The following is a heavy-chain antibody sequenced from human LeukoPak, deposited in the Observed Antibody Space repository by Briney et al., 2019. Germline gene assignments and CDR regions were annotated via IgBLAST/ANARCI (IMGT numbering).Heavy chain of an antibody. CDR1: DGSISSYY. J-gene: IGHJ6*02. CDR2: IYYSGST. CDR3: ARGRDILTGYAHYYYYGMDV. D-gene: IGHD3-9*01. V-gene: IGHV4-59*01. Sequence: SETLSLTRTVSDGSISSYYWSWIRQPPGKGLEWIGYIYYSGSTNYNPSLKSRVTISVDTSKNQFSLKLSSVTAADTAVYYCARGRDILTGYAHYYYYGMDVWGQGTTVTVSS.